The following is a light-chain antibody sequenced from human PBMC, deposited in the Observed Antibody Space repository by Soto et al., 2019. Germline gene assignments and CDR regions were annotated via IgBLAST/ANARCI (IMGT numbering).Light chain of an antibody. CDR1: QSISSW. CDR3: QQYNSYSPWT. J-gene: IGKJ1*01. V-gene: IGKV1-5*01. Sequence: DIQMTQSPSTLSASVGDSVTITCRASQSISSWLAWYQQKPGKAPKLLIFDASTLESGVPSRFSGSGSGTEFTLTISSLQPDDFATYYCQQYNSYSPWTFGQGTKVDIK. CDR2: DAS.